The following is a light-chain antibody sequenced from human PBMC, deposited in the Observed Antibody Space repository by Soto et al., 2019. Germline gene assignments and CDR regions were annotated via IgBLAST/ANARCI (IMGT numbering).Light chain of an antibody. CDR2: DVS. J-gene: IGLJ2*01. V-gene: IGLV2-14*01. CDR1: SSDVGGYNY. Sequence: QSALTQPASVSGSPGQSITISCTGTSSDVGGYNYVSWYQQQPGKAPKLLIYDVSNRPSGVSNRFSGSKSGNTASLTISGLQAEDEADYYCSSYTSSSTLVVFGGVTKLTVL. CDR3: SSYTSSSTLVV.